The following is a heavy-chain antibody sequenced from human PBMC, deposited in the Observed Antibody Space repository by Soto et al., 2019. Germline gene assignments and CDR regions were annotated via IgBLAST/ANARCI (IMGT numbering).Heavy chain of an antibody. J-gene: IGHJ6*02. D-gene: IGHD6-19*01. CDR1: GDSVSSNSAA. V-gene: IGHV6-1*01. CDR2: TYYRSKWYN. Sequence: SQTLSLTCAISGDSVSSNSAAWNWIRQSPSRGLEWLGRTYYRSKWYNDYAVSVKSRITINPDTSKNQFSLQLNSVTPEDTAVYYCAREDRQWLVRGSGYYSGMDVWGQGTTVTVSS. CDR3: AREDRQWLVRGSGYYSGMDV.